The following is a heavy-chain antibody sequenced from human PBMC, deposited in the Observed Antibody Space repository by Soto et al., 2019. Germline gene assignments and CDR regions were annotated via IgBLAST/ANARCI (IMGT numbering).Heavy chain of an antibody. V-gene: IGHV4-30-4*02. CDR3: ARSCRGGNSVYFDY. D-gene: IGHD2-21*02. Sequence: PSDTLSLTCTVSGGSISSGDYYWSWIRQPPGKGLEWIGYIYYSGSTYYNPSLKSRVTISVDTSKNQSSLKLSSVTSADTAVYYCARSCRGGNSVYFDYWGQRTLVSVSS. CDR1: GGSISSGDYY. CDR2: IYYSGST. J-gene: IGHJ4*02.